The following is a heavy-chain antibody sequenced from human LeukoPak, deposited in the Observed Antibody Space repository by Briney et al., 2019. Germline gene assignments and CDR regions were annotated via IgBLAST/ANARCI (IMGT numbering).Heavy chain of an antibody. CDR1: GYSFPSYW. D-gene: IGHD3-22*01. CDR2: IYPGDFDT. J-gene: IGHJ4*03. CDR3: GRLSGYYDSTAGYFDS. Sequence: GESLRISSQGSGYSFPSYWIGWVRQMPGKGLEWMGIIYPGDFDTRYSPSFQGQVTISADKSINTAYLQWSSLQASDTAIYYCGRLSGYYDSTAGYFDSWGQGTLLTVSS. V-gene: IGHV5-51*01.